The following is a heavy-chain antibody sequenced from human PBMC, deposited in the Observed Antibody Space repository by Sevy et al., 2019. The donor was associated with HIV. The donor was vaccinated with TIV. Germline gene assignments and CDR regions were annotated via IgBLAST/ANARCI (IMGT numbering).Heavy chain of an antibody. CDR2: IGWNRGSV. CDR3: AKDLLPYGSGSYPLDY. D-gene: IGHD3-10*01. Sequence: SLRLSCAASGFRFEDYGMHWVRRAPGKGLQWVSGIGWNRGSVGHAVSVKGRFTISRDNAKNLLYLQMNRLTSEDTALYYCAKDLLPYGSGSYPLDYWGQGTVVTVSS. J-gene: IGHJ4*02. V-gene: IGHV3-9*01. CDR1: GFRFEDYG.